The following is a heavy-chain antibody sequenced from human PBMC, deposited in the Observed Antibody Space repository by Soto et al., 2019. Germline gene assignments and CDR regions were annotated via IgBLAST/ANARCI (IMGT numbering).Heavy chain of an antibody. J-gene: IGHJ4*02. V-gene: IGHV3-15*01. Sequence: WGSLRISCTSSVFTFSNVWMSWVRQAPGKGLEWVGRIKSKSDGVTAHYAAPMEGRFTMSRDDSKNTLFLQMNGLKTEDTAVYYCATDPGYRLVPDFWGQGTMVTVSS. CDR3: ATDPGYRLVPDF. CDR2: IKSKSDGVTA. CDR1: VFTFSNVW. D-gene: IGHD3-16*01.